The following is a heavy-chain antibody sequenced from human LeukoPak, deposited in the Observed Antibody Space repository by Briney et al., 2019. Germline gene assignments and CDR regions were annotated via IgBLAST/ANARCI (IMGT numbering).Heavy chain of an antibody. CDR3: ARDVPPWELPS. V-gene: IGHV3-20*04. J-gene: IGHJ5*02. CDR1: GFTFDDYG. Sequence: GGPLRLSCAASGFTFDDYGMSWVRQAPGKGLEWVSGINWNGGSTGYADSVKGRFTISRDNAKNSLYLQMNSLRAEDTAVYYCARDVPPWELPSWGQGTLVTVSS. CDR2: INWNGGST. D-gene: IGHD1-26*01.